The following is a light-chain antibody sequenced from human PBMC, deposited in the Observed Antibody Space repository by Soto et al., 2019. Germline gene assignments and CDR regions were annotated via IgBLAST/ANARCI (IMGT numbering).Light chain of an antibody. V-gene: IGLV2-14*01. CDR3: SSSRTGGPFV. J-gene: IGLJ1*01. Sequence: QSALTQPASVSGSPGQSIAISCTGTSSDVGGYNYVSWYQQLPGKAPKLLISEVSNRPSGVSHRFSGSKSGNTASLTISGLQAEDEADYYCSSSRTGGPFVFGTGTKVTVL. CDR2: EVS. CDR1: SSDVGGYNY.